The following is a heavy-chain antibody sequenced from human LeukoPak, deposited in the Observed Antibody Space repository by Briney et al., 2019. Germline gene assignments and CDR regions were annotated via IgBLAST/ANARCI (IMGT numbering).Heavy chain of an antibody. J-gene: IGHJ3*02. V-gene: IGHV3-21*01. Sequence: GGSLRLSCAASGFTFSSYSTNWVRQAPGKGLEWVSSISSSSSYIYYADSVKGRFTISRDNAKNSLYLQMNSLRAEDTAVYYCARVHPHFAFDIWGQGTMVTVSS. CDR1: GFTFSSYS. CDR2: ISSSSSYI. CDR3: ARVHPHFAFDI.